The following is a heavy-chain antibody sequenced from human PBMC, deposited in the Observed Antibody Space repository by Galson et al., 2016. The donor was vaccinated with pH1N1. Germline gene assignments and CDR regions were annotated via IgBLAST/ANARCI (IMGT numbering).Heavy chain of an antibody. CDR1: GYTFTSYY. D-gene: IGHD1-26*01. J-gene: IGHJ4*02. CDR2: INPIGGMA. V-gene: IGHV1-46*01. Sequence: SVKVSCKASGYTFTSYYFHWVRQAPGLGLQWMGVINPIGGMATYTQNFQDRLTMAVDASTSTAYMELTSLRSEYTAVYYCVRDLGRLRDFWGQGTLVTVSS. CDR3: VRDLGRLRDF.